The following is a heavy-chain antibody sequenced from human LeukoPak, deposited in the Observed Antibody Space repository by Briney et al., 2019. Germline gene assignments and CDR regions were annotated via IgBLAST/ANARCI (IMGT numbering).Heavy chain of an antibody. CDR2: INLSEST. J-gene: IGHJ5*02. CDR3: ARDQYSSSWSGFERWFDP. V-gene: IGHV4-34*01. CDR1: GGSFSGYY. D-gene: IGHD6-13*01. Sequence: SETLSLTCAVYGGSFSGYYWSWIRQPPRKGLEWIGEINLSESTNYNPSLKSRVTISVDTSKNQFSLKQSSVTAADTAVYYCARDQYSSSWSGFERWFDPWGQGTLVTVSS.